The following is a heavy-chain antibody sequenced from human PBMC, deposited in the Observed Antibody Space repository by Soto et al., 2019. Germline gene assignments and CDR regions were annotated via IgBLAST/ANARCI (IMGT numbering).Heavy chain of an antibody. CDR2: ISGYTGRT. D-gene: IGHD1-26*01. V-gene: IGHV1-18*01. CDR1: GYTWTTYG. CDR3: GRDLVGLPTHLDS. J-gene: IGHJ4*02. Sequence: QVQLVQSGDEVKKPGASVKVSCQASGYTWTTYGISWVRQAPGQGLEWMGWISGYTGRTRVAEKFEGRVTVTADTSTTTAFMELRSPKSDDTAVYYCGRDLVGLPTHLDSWGQGTLVTVSS.